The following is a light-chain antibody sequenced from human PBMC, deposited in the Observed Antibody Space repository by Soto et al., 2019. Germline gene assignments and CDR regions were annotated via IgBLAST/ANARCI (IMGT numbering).Light chain of an antibody. CDR1: QSVSSY. CDR2: DAS. V-gene: IGKV3-11*01. J-gene: IGKJ1*01. Sequence: EIVLTQSPATLSLSPGERATLSCRASQSVSSYFAWYQQKPGQAPRLLIYDASNRATGIPARFSGSGSGTDFNLTISSLEPEDFAVYYCQQRSNWPPAFGQGTKVEIK. CDR3: QQRSNWPPA.